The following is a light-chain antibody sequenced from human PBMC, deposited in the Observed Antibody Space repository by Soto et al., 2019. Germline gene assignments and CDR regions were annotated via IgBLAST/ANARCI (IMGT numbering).Light chain of an antibody. CDR3: QQVNRDTIT. V-gene: IGKV1-9*01. J-gene: IGKJ5*01. CDR2: AAS. CDR1: QGIASY. Sequence: DIQLTQSPSFLSASVGDRATITCRASQGIASYLAWYQQKPGKAPKLLIYAASTLQNGVPSRFSGSGSGTEFTLTISSLQYEDFASYYCQQVNRDTITFGQGTRLEIK.